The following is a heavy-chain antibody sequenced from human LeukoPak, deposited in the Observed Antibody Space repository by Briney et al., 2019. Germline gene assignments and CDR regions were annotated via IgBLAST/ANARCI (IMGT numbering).Heavy chain of an antibody. D-gene: IGHD2-15*01. CDR2: IYYSGSA. Sequence: SETLSLTCIVSDSSFSSRSYYWGWIRQPPGKGLEWSGSIYYSGSAYYNPSLKSRVTISVDTSKNQFSLKLSSVTAADTAVYYCARSHRYCSGGSFYEDSSHIWGQGTMVTVSS. CDR1: DSSFSSRSYY. J-gene: IGHJ3*02. CDR3: ARSHRYCSGGSFYEDSSHI. V-gene: IGHV4-39*01.